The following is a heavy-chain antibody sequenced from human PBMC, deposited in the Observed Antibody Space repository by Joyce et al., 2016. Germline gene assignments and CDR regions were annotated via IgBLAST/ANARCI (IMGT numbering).Heavy chain of an antibody. J-gene: IGHJ4*02. CDR3: ARGSALTDY. Sequence: EVQLVESGGDLVQPGGSLGLSCAASGFIFSHFWMSWAREVPGKGLEWVATIKCDLSEKHYLDSVRGRFTISRDNGKNSLYLQMNSLRAEDTAMYYCARGSALTDYWGQGTLVAVSS. V-gene: IGHV3-7*03. D-gene: IGHD6-6*01. CDR1: GFIFSHFW. CDR2: IKCDLSEK.